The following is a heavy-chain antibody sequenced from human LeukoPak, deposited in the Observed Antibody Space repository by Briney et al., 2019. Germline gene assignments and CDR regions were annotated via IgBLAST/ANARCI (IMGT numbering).Heavy chain of an antibody. CDR1: GGSISSYY. J-gene: IGHJ4*02. V-gene: IGHV4-59*12. CDR3: ARDRAGSVYYYGSGSYFFGY. CDR2: IYYSGST. Sequence: SETLSLTCTVSGGSISSYYWSWIRQPPGKGLEWIGYIYYSGSTNYNPSLKSRVTISVDTSKNQFSLKLSSVTAADTAVYYCARDRAGSVYYYGSGSYFFGYWGQGTLVTVSS. D-gene: IGHD3-10*01.